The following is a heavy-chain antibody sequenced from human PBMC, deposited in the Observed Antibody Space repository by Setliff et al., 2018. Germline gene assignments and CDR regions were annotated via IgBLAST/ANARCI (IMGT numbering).Heavy chain of an antibody. CDR2: ISAYNGNT. D-gene: IGHD6-13*01. J-gene: IGHJ6*02. CDR1: GYTFTSYG. Sequence: ASVKVSCKASGYTFTSYGISWVRQAPGQGLEWMGWISAYNGNTNYAQKLQGRVTMTTDTSTSTAYMELRSLRSDDTAMYYCARVGSSSWLHPDVYYYYGMDVWGQGTTVTVSS. CDR3: ARVGSSSWLHPDVYYYYGMDV. V-gene: IGHV1-18*01.